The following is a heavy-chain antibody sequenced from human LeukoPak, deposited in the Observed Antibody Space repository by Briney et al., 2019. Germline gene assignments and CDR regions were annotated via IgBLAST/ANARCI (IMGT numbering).Heavy chain of an antibody. CDR3: AIAGGATTVVRAFDY. CDR2: IYYSWST. Sequence: SETLSLTCTVSGGSISSYYWSWIRQPPGKGLEWIGYIYYSWSTNYNPSLKSRVTISVDTSKNQFSLKLSSVTAADTAVYYCAIAGGATTVVRAFDYWGQGTLVTVSS. D-gene: IGHD4-23*01. J-gene: IGHJ4*02. CDR1: GGSISSYY. V-gene: IGHV4-59*12.